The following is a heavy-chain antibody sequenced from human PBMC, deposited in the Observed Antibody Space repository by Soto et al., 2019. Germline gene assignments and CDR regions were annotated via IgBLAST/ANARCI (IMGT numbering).Heavy chain of an antibody. CDR2: ISYDGTNK. J-gene: IGHJ3*01. V-gene: IGHV3-30*04. Sequence: QVQLVQSGGGVVQPGTSLRLSCAASGFIFSDYVMYWFRQTPGKGLEWMAVISYDGTNKHYANSVKGRFFISRDNSNNTLDPQMRSLRPDDSAVYFRALDNTGLDQADCAFWGRGTLVAVSS. CDR1: GFIFSDYV. D-gene: IGHD2-21*02. CDR3: ALDNTGLDQADCAF.